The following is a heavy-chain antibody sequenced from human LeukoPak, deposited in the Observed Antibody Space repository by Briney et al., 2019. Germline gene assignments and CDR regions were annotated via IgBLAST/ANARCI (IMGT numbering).Heavy chain of an antibody. CDR1: GYTFTSYD. Sequence: GASVKVSCKASGYTFTSYDINWVRQATGQGLEWMGWMNPNSGNTDYAQKFQGRVTITRNTSISTAYMELSSLRSEDTAVYYCARVRLRRYYFDYWGQGTLVTVSS. CDR2: MNPNSGNT. CDR3: ARVRLRRYYFDY. D-gene: IGHD5-12*01. J-gene: IGHJ4*02. V-gene: IGHV1-8*03.